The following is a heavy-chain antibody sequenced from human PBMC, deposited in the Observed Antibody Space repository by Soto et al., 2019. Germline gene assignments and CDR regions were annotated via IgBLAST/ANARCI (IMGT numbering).Heavy chain of an antibody. V-gene: IGHV3-30-3*01. CDR2: ISYDGSNK. CDR1: GFTFSSYA. Sequence: QVQLVESGGGVVQPGRSLRLSCAASGFTFSSYAMHWVRQAPGKGLEWLAVISYDGSNKYYPDSVKGRFTISRDNSKNTQYLQMNSLRAEDTAVYYCARAPIPMVAYYDYGMDVWGQGTTVTVSS. D-gene: IGHD3-10*01. J-gene: IGHJ6*02. CDR3: ARAPIPMVAYYDYGMDV.